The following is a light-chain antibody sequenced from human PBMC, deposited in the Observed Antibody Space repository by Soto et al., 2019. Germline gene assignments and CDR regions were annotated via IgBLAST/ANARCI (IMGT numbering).Light chain of an antibody. V-gene: IGKV4-1*01. CDR2: WAS. J-gene: IGKJ1*01. CDR3: QQYYSTPLA. CDR1: QSVLYSSNNKNY. Sequence: DIVMTQSPDSLAVSLGERDTINCKSSQSVLYSSNNKNYLAWYQQKPRQPPKLLIYWASTRESGVPDRFSGSGSGTDFTLTTSSLQAEDVAVYYCQQYYSTPLAFGQGTKVEIK.